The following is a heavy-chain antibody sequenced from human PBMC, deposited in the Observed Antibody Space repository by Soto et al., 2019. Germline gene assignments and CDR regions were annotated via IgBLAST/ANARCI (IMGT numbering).Heavy chain of an antibody. Sequence: SETLSLTCTVSGGSISSGGYYWSWIRHHPGKGLEWIGYIYYSGSTYYNPSLKSRVTISVDTSKNQFSLKLSSVTAADTAVYYCAVYDFWSGYKYFDYWGQGTLVTVSS. CDR1: GGSISSGGYY. V-gene: IGHV4-31*03. CDR2: IYYSGST. D-gene: IGHD3-3*01. CDR3: AVYDFWSGYKYFDY. J-gene: IGHJ4*02.